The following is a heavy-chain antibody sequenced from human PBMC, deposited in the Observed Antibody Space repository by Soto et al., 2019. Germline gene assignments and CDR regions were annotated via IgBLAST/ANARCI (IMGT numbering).Heavy chain of an antibody. D-gene: IGHD4-17*01. J-gene: IGHJ4*02. Sequence: SSETLSLTCTVSGDSITSNSYFWAWIRQPPGKGLEWIGSIYYSGTTYYNPSLKSRVTISVDRSKNQFSLKLSSVTAADTAVYFCARTTVVITPFAPGQQYWGQGTLVTVSS. CDR1: GDSITSNSYF. V-gene: IGHV4-39*01. CDR2: IYYSGTT. CDR3: ARTTVVITPFAPGQQY.